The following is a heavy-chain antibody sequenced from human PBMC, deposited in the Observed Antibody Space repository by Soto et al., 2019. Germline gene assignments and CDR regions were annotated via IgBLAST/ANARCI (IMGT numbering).Heavy chain of an antibody. Sequence: SETLSLTYAVYGGSFSGYYCSWIRQPPWKGLEWIGEINHSGSTNYNPSLKSRVTISVDTSKNQFSLKLSSVTAADTAVYYCARPGNYGSGSYLYYLDYWGQGTLVTVS. CDR2: INHSGST. CDR3: ARPGNYGSGSYLYYLDY. J-gene: IGHJ4*02. D-gene: IGHD3-10*01. CDR1: GGSFSGYY. V-gene: IGHV4-34*01.